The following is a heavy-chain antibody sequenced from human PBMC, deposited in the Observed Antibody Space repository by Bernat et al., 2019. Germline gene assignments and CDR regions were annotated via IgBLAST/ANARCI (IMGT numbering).Heavy chain of an antibody. CDR3: AKEYVSRSSLSFDY. Sequence: EVQLLESGGDLVQPGGSLRLSCVASGFTFSSNAMAWVRQAPGKGLEWLSAISGSGGSTYSADSVKGRFTISRDNSKNTLYLQMNSLRAEDAAVYFCAKEYVSRSSLSFDYWGQATLVTVSS. J-gene: IGHJ4*02. D-gene: IGHD3-16*01. CDR1: GFTFSSNA. V-gene: IGHV3-23*01. CDR2: ISGSGGST.